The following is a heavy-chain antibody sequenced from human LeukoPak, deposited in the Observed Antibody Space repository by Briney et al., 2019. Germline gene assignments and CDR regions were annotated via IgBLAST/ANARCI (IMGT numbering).Heavy chain of an antibody. CDR3: AKGGYCSSTSCPFDY. D-gene: IGHD2-2*01. Sequence: GGSLRLSCAASGFTFSDYYMSWIRQAPGKGLEWVSYISSSGSTIYYADSVKGRFTISRDNAKNSLYLQMNSLRAEDTAVYYCAKGGYCSSTSCPFDYWGQGTLVTVSS. CDR1: GFTFSDYY. V-gene: IGHV3-11*01. J-gene: IGHJ4*02. CDR2: ISSSGSTI.